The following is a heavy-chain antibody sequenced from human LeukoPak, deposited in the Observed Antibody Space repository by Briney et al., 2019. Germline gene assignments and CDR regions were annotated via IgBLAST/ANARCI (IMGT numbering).Heavy chain of an antibody. Sequence: PSETLSLTCTVSGVSISSSYSYWGWIRQPPGMGLEWIGSIYYTGNTYYNASLKSQVSISIDTSKNQFSLKLTSVTAADTAVYYCAREHCSGGSCYSIYYYYYMDVWGKGTTVTVSS. CDR2: IYYTGNT. J-gene: IGHJ6*03. CDR1: GVSISSSYSY. CDR3: AREHCSGGSCYSIYYYYYMDV. V-gene: IGHV4-39*07. D-gene: IGHD2-15*01.